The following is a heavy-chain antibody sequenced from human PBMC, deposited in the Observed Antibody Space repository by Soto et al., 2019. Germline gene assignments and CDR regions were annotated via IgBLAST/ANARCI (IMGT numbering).Heavy chain of an antibody. J-gene: IGHJ4*02. D-gene: IGHD3-16*02. V-gene: IGHV3-23*01. Sequence: EVQLLESGGGLVQPGGSLRLSCAASGFAFSSYAMSWVRQAPGKGLEWVSSISGSTSGTYYADAVKGRFTISRDNSNNTLYLQMNSLRAEDTAVYYCAKDRGFIDQFDYWGQGALVTVSS. CDR1: GFAFSSYA. CDR2: ISGSTSGT. CDR3: AKDRGFIDQFDY.